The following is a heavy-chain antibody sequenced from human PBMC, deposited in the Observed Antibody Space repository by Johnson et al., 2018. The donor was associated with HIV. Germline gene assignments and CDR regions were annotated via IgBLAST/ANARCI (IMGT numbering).Heavy chain of an antibody. CDR3: ARDTYTHRTTVTESAFDI. V-gene: IGHV3-9*01. D-gene: IGHD4-11*01. J-gene: IGHJ3*02. Sequence: VQLVESGGGLVQPGRSLRLSCAAYGFPFDDYAMNWVRQAPGKGLEWVSGINWNSGSIAYADSVKGRFTISRDNAKKSLYLQMNSLRPEDSALYYCARDTYTHRTTVTESAFDIWGQGTMVTVSS. CDR2: INWNSGSI. CDR1: GFPFDDYA.